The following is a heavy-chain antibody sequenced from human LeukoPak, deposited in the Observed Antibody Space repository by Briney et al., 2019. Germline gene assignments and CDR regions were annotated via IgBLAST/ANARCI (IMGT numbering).Heavy chain of an antibody. CDR1: GYTLTELS. CDR3: ARDLSVNIVVVPAAIVWFDP. D-gene: IGHD2-2*01. Sequence: ASVKVSCKVSGYTLTELSMHWVRQAPGKGLEWMGGFDPEDGETIYAQKFQGRVTMTEDTSTDTAYMELSSLRSEDTAVYYCARDLSVNIVVVPAAIVWFDPWGQGTLVTVSS. J-gene: IGHJ5*02. CDR2: FDPEDGET. V-gene: IGHV1-24*01.